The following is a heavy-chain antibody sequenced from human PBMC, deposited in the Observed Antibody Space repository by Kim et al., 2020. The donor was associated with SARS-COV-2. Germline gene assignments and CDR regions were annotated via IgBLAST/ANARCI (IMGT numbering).Heavy chain of an antibody. Sequence: TYYNPSLKSRVTISVDTSKNQFSLKLSSVTAADTAVYYCARGLRMGYFDYWGQGTLVTVSS. V-gene: IGHV4-31*02. CDR2: T. CDR3: ARGLRMGYFDY. J-gene: IGHJ4*02. D-gene: IGHD2-8*01.